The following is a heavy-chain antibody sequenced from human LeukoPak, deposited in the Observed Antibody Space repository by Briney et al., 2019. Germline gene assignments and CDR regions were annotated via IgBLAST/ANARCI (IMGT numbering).Heavy chain of an antibody. D-gene: IGHD2-2*01. CDR1: GYTFTSYG. J-gene: IGHJ6*03. V-gene: IGHV1-18*01. CDR2: ISTYNGST. Sequence: GASVKVSCKASGYTFTSYGITWVRQAPGQGLEWMGWISTYNGSTNYALELQGRVTMTTDTSTSKAYMELRSLRSDDTAVYYCARLTVVVVPAEINFYYCYMDVWGKGTTVTVSS. CDR3: ARLTVVVVPAEINFYYCYMDV.